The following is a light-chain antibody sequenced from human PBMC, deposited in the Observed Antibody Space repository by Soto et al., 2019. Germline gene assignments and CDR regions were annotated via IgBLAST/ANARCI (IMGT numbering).Light chain of an antibody. V-gene: IGKV3-11*01. Sequence: EIVLTQSPATLSLSPGERATLSCRASQSVSSYLAWYQQKPGQAPRLLIYDASNRATGIPARFSGSGSGTEFTLTISSLQSEDFATYYCQQYNSWPRTFGQGTKVDIK. CDR1: QSVSSY. CDR2: DAS. CDR3: QQYNSWPRT. J-gene: IGKJ1*01.